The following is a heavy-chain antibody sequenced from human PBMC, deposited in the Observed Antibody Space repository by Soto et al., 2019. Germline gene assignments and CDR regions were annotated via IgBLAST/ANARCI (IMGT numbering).Heavy chain of an antibody. CDR1: GFTFSSYA. V-gene: IGHV3-23*01. CDR2: ISGSGGST. D-gene: IGHD2-2*01. J-gene: IGHJ1*01. CDR3: AKLVVVVRAALRYFQH. Sequence: EVQLLESGGGLVQPGGSLRLSCAASGFTFSSYAMSWVRQAPGKGLEWVSAISGSGGSTYYADSVKGPFTISRDNSKNTLYLQMNRLRAEDTAVYYCAKLVVVVRAALRYFQHWGQGTLVTVSS.